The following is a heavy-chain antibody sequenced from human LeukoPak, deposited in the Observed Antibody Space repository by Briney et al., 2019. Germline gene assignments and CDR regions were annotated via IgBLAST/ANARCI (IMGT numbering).Heavy chain of an antibody. CDR3: ARVGRVAVGKYYFDY. V-gene: IGHV4-34*01. CDR1: GGSFSGYY. J-gene: IGHJ4*02. D-gene: IGHD6-19*01. CDR2: INHSGST. Sequence: SETLSLTCAVYGGSFSGYYWSWIRQPPGKGLEWIGEINHSGSTKYNPSLKSRVTISVDTSKNQFSLKLNSVTAADTAVYYCARVGRVAVGKYYFDYWGLGTLVTVSS.